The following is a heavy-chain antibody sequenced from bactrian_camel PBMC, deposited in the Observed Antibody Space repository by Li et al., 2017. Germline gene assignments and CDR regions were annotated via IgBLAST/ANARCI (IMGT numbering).Heavy chain of an antibody. J-gene: IGHJ4*01. V-gene: IGHV3S53*01. CDR1: GYTYGPFC. Sequence: QVQLVESGGGLVQPGGSLRLSCTAPGYTYGPFCRGWFRQAPGKEREGVAGIDSDGRTSVAESVKGRFTISRDNAENRLYLQMNNLKTEDTAMYYCIKGGALRNFFPDWGQGTQVTVS. D-gene: IGHD3*01. CDR3: IKGGALRNFFPD. CDR2: IDSDGRT.